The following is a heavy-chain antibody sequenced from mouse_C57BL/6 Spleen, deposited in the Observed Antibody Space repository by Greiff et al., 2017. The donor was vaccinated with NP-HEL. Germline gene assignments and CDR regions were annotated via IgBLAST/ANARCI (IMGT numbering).Heavy chain of an antibody. CDR1: GFTFSDYG. J-gene: IGHJ4*01. CDR2: ISSGSSTI. V-gene: IGHV5-17*01. Sequence: EVHLVESGGGLVKPGGSLKLSCAASGFTFSDYGMHWVRQAPEKGLEWVAYISSGSSTIYYADTVKGRFTISRDNAKNTLFLQMTSLRSEDTAMYYCARPYYSNYGGWAMDYWGQGTSVTVSS. D-gene: IGHD2-5*01. CDR3: ARPYYSNYGGWAMDY.